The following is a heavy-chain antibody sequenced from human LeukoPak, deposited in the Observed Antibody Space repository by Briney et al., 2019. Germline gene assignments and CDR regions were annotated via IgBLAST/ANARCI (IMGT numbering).Heavy chain of an antibody. J-gene: IGHJ5*02. V-gene: IGHV1-2*02. CDR3: ARGAYDYVWGSYRTRFDP. D-gene: IGHD3-16*01. CDR2: INPNSGGT. Sequence: GASVKVSCKASGYTFTGYYMHWVRQAPGQRLEWMGWINPNSGGTNYAQKFQGRITMTRDTSTSPVKMEMSRLRSDDTAVYYCARGAYDYVWGSYRTRFDPWSQGTLVTVSS. CDR1: GYTFTGYY.